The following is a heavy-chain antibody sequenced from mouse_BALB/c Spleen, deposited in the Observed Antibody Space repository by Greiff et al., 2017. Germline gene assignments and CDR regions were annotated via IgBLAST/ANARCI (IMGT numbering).Heavy chain of an antibody. D-gene: IGHD2-3*01. CDR2: IYPGNSDT. J-gene: IGHJ3*01. V-gene: IGHV1-5*01. CDR3: SVYDGLAWFAY. CDR1: GYSFTSYW. Sequence: VQLKQSGTVLARPGASVKMSCKASGYSFTSYWMHWVKQRPGQGLEWIGAIYPGNSDTSYNQKFKGKAKLTAVTSASTAYMELSSLTNEDSAVYYCSVYDGLAWFAYWGQGTLVTVSA.